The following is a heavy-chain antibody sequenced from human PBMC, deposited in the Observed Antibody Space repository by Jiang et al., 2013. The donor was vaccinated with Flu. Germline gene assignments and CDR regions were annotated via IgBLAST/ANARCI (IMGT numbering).Heavy chain of an antibody. CDR2: ISGSSSPI. D-gene: IGHD3-22*01. V-gene: IGHV3-48*01. Sequence: LVESGGGLVQPGGSLRLSCAASGFTFSSYSMNWVRQAPGKGLEWVSYISGSSSPIYYADSVKGRFTISRDNAKNSLYLQMNSLRGEDTAVYYCAREYYYDSSDYYYGGWGQGTLVTVSS. J-gene: IGHJ4*02. CDR3: AREYYYDSSDYYYGG. CDR1: GFTFSSYS.